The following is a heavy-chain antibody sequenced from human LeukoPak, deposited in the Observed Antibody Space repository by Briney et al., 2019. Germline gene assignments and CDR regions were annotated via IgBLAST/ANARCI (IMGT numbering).Heavy chain of an antibody. D-gene: IGHD2-2*01. CDR3: AKYSGYCSTTSCYGAFDM. J-gene: IGHJ3*02. Sequence: GGSLRLSCAASGFTFSSYDMHWVRQATGKGLEWVSAIGTDGDTFYPGSVKGRFTISRDNAENSLYLQMNSLRAEDTAVYYCAKYSGYCSTTSCYGAFDMWGQGTMVTVSS. CDR1: GFTFSSYD. CDR2: IGTDGDT. V-gene: IGHV3-13*01.